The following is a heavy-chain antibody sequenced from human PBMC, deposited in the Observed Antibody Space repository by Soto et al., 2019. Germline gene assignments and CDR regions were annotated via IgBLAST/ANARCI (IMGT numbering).Heavy chain of an antibody. D-gene: IGHD2-21*02. V-gene: IGHV1-18*04. CDR3: ARDQTVLDY. CDR1: GYNFTSYA. CDR2: ISAYSGNT. J-gene: IGHJ4*02. Sequence: QVQLVQSGAEVKKPGAAVKFSCKASGYNFTSYACNWVRQAPGQGLEWMGWISAYSGNTNYAQKFQCRVTMTTDTATSTAYMELRSRRSDDTVVYYCARDQTVLDYWGQGTLVTVSS.